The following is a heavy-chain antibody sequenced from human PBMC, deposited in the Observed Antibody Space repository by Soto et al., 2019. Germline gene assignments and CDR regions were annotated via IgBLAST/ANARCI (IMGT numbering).Heavy chain of an antibody. CDR3: SVFVAARIGANYYGMDV. CDR2: LDPSDSYT. V-gene: IGHV5-10-1*01. Sequence: GESLKISCKGSGYSFTSYWISWVRQMPGKGLEWMGRLDPSDSYTNYSPSFQGHVTISADKSISTAYLQWSSLKASDTAMYYCSVFVAARIGANYYGMDVWGQGTTVTVSS. J-gene: IGHJ6*02. D-gene: IGHD6-6*01. CDR1: GYSFTSYW.